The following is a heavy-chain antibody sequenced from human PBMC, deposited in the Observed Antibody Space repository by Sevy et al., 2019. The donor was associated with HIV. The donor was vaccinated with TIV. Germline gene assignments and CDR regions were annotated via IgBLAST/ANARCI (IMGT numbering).Heavy chain of an antibody. D-gene: IGHD2-21*02. CDR2: TSSDGANE. V-gene: IGHV3-30-3*01. J-gene: IGHJ4*02. Sequence: GGSLRLSCAASRFTFTNFAIHWVRQAPGRGLEWVAVTSSDGANEYYTDSVKGRFTISRDNSMNTVYLLINSLRRGDTAVYFCARGRVTSHYFGSWGLGALVTGSS. CDR3: ARGRVTSHYFGS. CDR1: RFTFTNFA.